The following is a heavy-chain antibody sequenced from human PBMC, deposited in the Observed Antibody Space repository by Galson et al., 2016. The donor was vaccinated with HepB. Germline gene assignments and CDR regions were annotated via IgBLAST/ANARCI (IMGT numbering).Heavy chain of an antibody. Sequence: SLRLSCAASGFTFTSYAMTWVRQTPGKGLEWVSLIYSEGTTDYADSVKGRFTISRDSSKNTLFLQMNRLRVEDTAVYYCGRDVGPWGRGALVTVSS. J-gene: IGHJ5*02. CDR3: GRDVGP. V-gene: IGHV3-23*03. CDR2: IYSEGTT. CDR1: GFTFTSYA.